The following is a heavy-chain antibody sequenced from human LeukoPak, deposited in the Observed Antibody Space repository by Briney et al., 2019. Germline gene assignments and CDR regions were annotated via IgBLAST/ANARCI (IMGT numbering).Heavy chain of an antibody. CDR1: GYSFTTYW. CDR3: ARHSWIQLWSGGFDY. J-gene: IGHJ4*02. CDR2: IYPGDSET. V-gene: IGHV5-51*01. D-gene: IGHD5-18*01. Sequence: GESLKISCKGSGYSFTTYWIGRVRQMPGKGLEWMAIIYPGDSETRYSPSFQGQVTISADKYISTAYLQWSSLKASDTAMYYCARHSWIQLWSGGFDYWGQGTLVSVSS.